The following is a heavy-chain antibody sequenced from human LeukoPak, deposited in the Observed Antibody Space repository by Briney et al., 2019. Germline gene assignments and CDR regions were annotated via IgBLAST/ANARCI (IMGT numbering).Heavy chain of an antibody. CDR1: GGSISSGGYY. CDR2: IYYSGST. CDR3: ARAIRDIWFGETNWFDP. V-gene: IGHV4-31*03. D-gene: IGHD3-10*01. J-gene: IGHJ5*02. Sequence: SETLSLTCTVSGGSISSGGYYWSWIRQHPGKGLEWIGYIYYSGSTYYNPSLKSRVTISVDTSKNQFSLKLSSVTAADTAVYYCARAIRDIWFGETNWFDPWGQGTLVTVSS.